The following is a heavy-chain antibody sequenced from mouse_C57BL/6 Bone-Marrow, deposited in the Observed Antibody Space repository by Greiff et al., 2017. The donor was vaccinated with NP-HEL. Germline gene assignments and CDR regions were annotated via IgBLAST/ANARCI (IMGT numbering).Heavy chain of an antibody. Sequence: VQLQQSGPELVKPGASVKISCKASGYAFSSSWMNWVKQRPGKGLEWIGRIYPGDGDTNYNGKFKGKATLTADKSSSTAYMQLSSLTSEDSAVYFCARYYYGSPYYFDYWGQGTTVTVSS. J-gene: IGHJ2*01. CDR2: IYPGDGDT. CDR3: ARYYYGSPYYFDY. V-gene: IGHV1-82*01. CDR1: GYAFSSSW. D-gene: IGHD1-1*01.